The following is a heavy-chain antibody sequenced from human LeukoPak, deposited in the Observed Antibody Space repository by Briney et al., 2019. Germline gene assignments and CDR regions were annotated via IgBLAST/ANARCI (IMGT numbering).Heavy chain of an antibody. V-gene: IGHV4-38-2*02. CDR3: ARAIYYDSRTPDY. D-gene: IGHD3-22*01. CDR2: IYYSGST. J-gene: IGHJ4*02. CDR1: GYSISSGYY. Sequence: SETLSLTCTVSGYSISSGYYWGWIRQPPGKGLEWIGSIYYSGSTYYNPSLKSRVTISVDTSKNQFSLKLSSVTAADTAVYYCARAIYYDSRTPDYWGQGTLVTVSS.